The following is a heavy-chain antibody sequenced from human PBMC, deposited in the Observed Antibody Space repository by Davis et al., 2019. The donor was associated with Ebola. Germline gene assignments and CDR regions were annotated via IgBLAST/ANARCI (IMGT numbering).Heavy chain of an antibody. V-gene: IGHV4-39*01. CDR2: IYYSGST. CDR3: ARHGSSSGWDFDY. CDR1: GGSISSSSYY. J-gene: IGHJ4*02. Sequence: PSETLSLTCTVSGGSISSSSYYWGWIRQPPGKGLEWIGSIYYSGSTYYNPSLKSRVTISVDTSKNQFSLKLSSVTAADTAVYYCARHGSSSGWDFDYWGQGTLVTVSS. D-gene: IGHD6-19*01.